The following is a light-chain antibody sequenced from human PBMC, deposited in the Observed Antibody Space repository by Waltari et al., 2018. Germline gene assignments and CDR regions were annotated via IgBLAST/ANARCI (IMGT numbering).Light chain of an antibody. J-gene: IGKJ1*01. V-gene: IGKV1-27*01. CDR2: ASS. CDR1: RDIINS. Sequence: DIQMTQSPSSLSASVGDRLTITCRASRDIINSLAWYQQVAGKVPKRLISASSPLQSGVPSRFSGSGSGSDFTLTINNLQPEDFATYYCQNYDKVPWTFGPGTRVDVK. CDR3: QNYDKVPWT.